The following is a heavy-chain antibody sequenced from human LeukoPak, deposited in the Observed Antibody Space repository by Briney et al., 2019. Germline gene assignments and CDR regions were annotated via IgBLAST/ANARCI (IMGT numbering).Heavy chain of an antibody. CDR2: ISGSGETT. J-gene: IGHJ4*02. D-gene: IGHD5-18*01. CDR3: AKRGCTYGGHFDY. V-gene: IGHV3-23*01. CDR1: GFTFSSYG. Sequence: PGRSLRLSCAASGFTFSSYGMHWVRQAPGKGLEWVSAISGSGETTYYADSVKGRFTVSRDNSKNTLYVQMDSLRAEDTAVYYCAKRGCTYGGHFDYWGQGALVTVSS.